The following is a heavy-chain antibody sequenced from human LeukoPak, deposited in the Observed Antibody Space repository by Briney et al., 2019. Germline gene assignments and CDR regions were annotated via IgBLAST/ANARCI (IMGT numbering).Heavy chain of an antibody. Sequence: GGSLRLSCAASGFTLSSYDMHWVRQATGKGLEWVSAIGTAGDTYYPGSVKGRFTISRESAKNSLYLQMNSLRAGDTAVYYCARGYDILTGDNYFDYWGQGTLVTVSS. J-gene: IGHJ4*02. D-gene: IGHD3-9*01. CDR3: ARGYDILTGDNYFDY. V-gene: IGHV3-13*01. CDR2: IGTAGDT. CDR1: GFTLSSYD.